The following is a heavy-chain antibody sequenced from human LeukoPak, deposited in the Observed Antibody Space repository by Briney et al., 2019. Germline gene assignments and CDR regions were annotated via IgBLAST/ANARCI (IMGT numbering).Heavy chain of an antibody. D-gene: IGHD2-2*01. J-gene: IGHJ4*02. CDR1: GYRFNNYG. V-gene: IGHV1-18*01. CDR3: ASDCSTTSCHFDY. Sequence: ASVTVSCKASGYRFNNYGFSWVRQAPGQGLEWMGWISAYNCQTNVAQKFQGGVTMTTDTSTSTAYMDLRSLRSDDTAVYFCASDCSTTSCHFDYWGKGTLVTVSS. CDR2: ISAYNCQT.